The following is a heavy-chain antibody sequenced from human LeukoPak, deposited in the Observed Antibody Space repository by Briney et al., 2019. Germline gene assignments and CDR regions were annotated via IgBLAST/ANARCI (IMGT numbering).Heavy chain of an antibody. Sequence: GGSLRLSCAASGFTVSSNYMSWVRQAPGKGLEWVSVIYSGGSTYYADSVKGRFTISRDSSKNTLHLQMYSLRAEDTAVYYCARFNSSGWYTYYYGMDVWGQGTTVTVSS. J-gene: IGHJ6*02. CDR3: ARFNSSGWYTYYYGMDV. V-gene: IGHV3-66*01. CDR2: IYSGGST. D-gene: IGHD6-19*01. CDR1: GFTVSSNY.